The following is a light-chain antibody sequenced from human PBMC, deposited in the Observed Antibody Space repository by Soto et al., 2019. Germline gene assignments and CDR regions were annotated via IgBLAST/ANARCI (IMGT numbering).Light chain of an antibody. CDR1: SSNIGAGYD. J-gene: IGLJ2*01. V-gene: IGLV1-40*01. CDR3: QSYDNSLSVHVV. Sequence: QSVLTQPPSVSGAPGQRVTISCTGTSSNIGAGYDVHWYQQVPGTSPKLLIVVNSNRPSGVPDRFSGSKSGTSASLAITGLQAEDEADYYCQSYDNSLSVHVVFGGGTKLTVL. CDR2: VNS.